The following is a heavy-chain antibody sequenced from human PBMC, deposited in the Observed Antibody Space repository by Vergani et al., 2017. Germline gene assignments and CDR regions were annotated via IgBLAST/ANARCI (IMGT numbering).Heavy chain of an antibody. J-gene: IGHJ4*02. CDR3: SRDPCVYYDSSGYLS. CDR1: GFTFSSYE. CDR2: ISSSGSTI. D-gene: IGHD3-22*01. Sequence: EVQLVESGGGLVQPGGSLRLSCAASGFTFSSYEMNWVRQAPGKGLEWVSYISSSGSTIYYADAVQGRFTISRDNAKNSLYLQMNSLIAEDTAVYYCSRDPCVYYDSSGYLSWGQGALVTVSS. V-gene: IGHV3-48*03.